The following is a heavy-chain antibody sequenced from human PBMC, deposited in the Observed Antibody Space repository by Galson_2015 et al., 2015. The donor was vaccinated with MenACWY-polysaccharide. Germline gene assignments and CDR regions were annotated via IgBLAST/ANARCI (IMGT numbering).Heavy chain of an antibody. D-gene: IGHD4-23*01. CDR3: TSGRLRWYPFDY. J-gene: IGHJ4*02. CDR2: IFHSGST. V-gene: IGHV4-38-2*02. CDR1: GDSISSGYY. Sequence: LSLTCNVSGDSISSGYYWGWIRQPPGKGLEWIGSIFHSGSTYRNPSLGSRLIISIDSSKNQLSMMLTSVTAADTAVYYCTSGRLRWYPFDYWGQGTLVTVSS.